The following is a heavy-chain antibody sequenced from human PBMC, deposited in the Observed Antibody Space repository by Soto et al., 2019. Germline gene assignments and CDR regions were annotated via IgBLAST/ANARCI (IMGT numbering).Heavy chain of an antibody. V-gene: IGHV4-39*07. Sequence: SETQSLTCTVSGGYSRSSSYYWGWISQPPGKGLEWIGSIYHSGSTNYNPSLKSRVTISVDKSKNQFSLKLSSVTAADTAVYYCASVRGGYYYAMDVWGQGTTVTVSS. CDR2: IYHSGST. CDR3: ASVRGGYYYAMDV. CDR1: GGYSRSSSYY. J-gene: IGHJ6*02. D-gene: IGHD3-10*02.